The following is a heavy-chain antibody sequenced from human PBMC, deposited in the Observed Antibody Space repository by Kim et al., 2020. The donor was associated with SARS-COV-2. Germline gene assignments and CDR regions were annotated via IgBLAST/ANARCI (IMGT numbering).Heavy chain of an antibody. CDR2: IIPILGIA. J-gene: IGHJ4*02. CDR1: GGTFSSYA. Sequence: SVKVSCKASGGTFSSYAISWVRQAPGQGLEWMGRIIPILGIANYAQKFQGRVTITADKSTSTAYMELSSLRSEDTAVYYCARSGLLYGDSSSSPYWGQGTLVTVSS. V-gene: IGHV1-69*04. D-gene: IGHD6-6*01. CDR3: ARSGLLYGDSSSSPY.